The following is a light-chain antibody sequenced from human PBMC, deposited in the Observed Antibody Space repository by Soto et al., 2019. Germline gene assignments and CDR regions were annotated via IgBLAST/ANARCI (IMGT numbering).Light chain of an antibody. CDR2: GDN. CDR3: QSYDNSLSGYV. J-gene: IGLJ1*01. V-gene: IGLV1-40*01. Sequence: QSVLTQPPSVSGAPGQRITIPCTGSSSNIGAGYDVHWYQQLPGTAPKLLIYGDNNRPSGVPDRFSGSKSGTSASLAITGLQAEDEADYYCQSYDNSLSGYVFGTGTKLTVL. CDR1: SSNIGAGYD.